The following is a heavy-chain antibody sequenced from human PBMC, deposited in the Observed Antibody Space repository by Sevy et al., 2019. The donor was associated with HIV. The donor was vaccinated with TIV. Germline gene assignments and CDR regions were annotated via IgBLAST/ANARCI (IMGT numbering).Heavy chain of an antibody. CDR1: GFTFSSYW. D-gene: IGHD1-26*01. J-gene: IGHJ6*02. CDR2: IKQDGSEK. CDR3: ARAEWDLPPVTYNYGMDV. V-gene: IGHV3-7*01. Sequence: GGSLRLSCVASGFTFSSYWMSWVRQAPGKGLEWVANIKQDGSEKSYVDSVKGRFTISRDNAKNSLYLQMNSLRADDTAVYYCARAEWDLPPVTYNYGMDVWGQGTTVTVSS.